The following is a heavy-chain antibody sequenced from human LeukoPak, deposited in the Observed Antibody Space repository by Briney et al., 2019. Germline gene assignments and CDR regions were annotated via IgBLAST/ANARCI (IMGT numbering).Heavy chain of an antibody. CDR2: INSDGSST. V-gene: IGHV3-74*01. J-gene: IGHJ4*02. CDR1: GFTFSNYW. Sequence: PGGSLRLSCAASGFTFSNYWMHWVRQAPGKGLVWVSRINSDGSSTSYADSVKGRFTISRDNAKNTLYLQMNSLRAEDTAAYYCASGPRITMVRGGDFDYWGQGTLVTVSS. CDR3: ASGPRITMVRGGDFDY. D-gene: IGHD3-10*01.